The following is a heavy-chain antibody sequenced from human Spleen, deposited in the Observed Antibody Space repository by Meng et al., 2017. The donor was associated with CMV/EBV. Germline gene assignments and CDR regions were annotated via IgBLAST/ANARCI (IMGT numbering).Heavy chain of an antibody. D-gene: IGHD3-22*01. CDR3: VRTRKTYHYDSSAYASSEIDS. J-gene: IGHJ4*02. Sequence: SETLSLTCTVSGGSISVSSYFWGWIRQPPGKGLEWVGSIFYSGSTYYNPSLKGRVSMSVDTSKNQFSLKLRSVTAADTAVYYCVRTRKTYHYDSSAYASSEIDSWDQGTLVTSPQ. CDR1: GGSISVSSYF. V-gene: IGHV4-39*07. CDR2: IFYSGST.